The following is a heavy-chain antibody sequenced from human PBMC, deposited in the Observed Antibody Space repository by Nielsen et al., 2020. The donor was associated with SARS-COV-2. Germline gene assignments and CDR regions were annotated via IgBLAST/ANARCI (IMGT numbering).Heavy chain of an antibody. V-gene: IGHV1-46*01. Sequence: ASVKVSCRASGYTFTSYYMHWVRQAPGQGLEWMGIINPSGGSTSYAQKFQGRVTMTRDTSTSTVYMELSSLRSEDTAVYYCARDLQPYGMDVWGQGTTVTVSS. CDR2: INPSGGST. CDR3: ARDLQPYGMDV. J-gene: IGHJ6*02. CDR1: GYTFTSYY. D-gene: IGHD4-11*01.